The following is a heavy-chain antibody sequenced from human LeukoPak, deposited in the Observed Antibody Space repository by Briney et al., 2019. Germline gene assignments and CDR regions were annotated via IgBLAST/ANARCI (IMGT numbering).Heavy chain of an antibody. CDR2: IYHSGST. D-gene: IGHD5-18*01. V-gene: IGHV4-30-2*01. Sequence: SETLSLTCTVSGGSISSGGYYWSWIRQPPGKGLEWIGYIYHSGSTYYNPSLKSRVTISVDRSKNQFSLKLSSVTAADTAVYYCARDARGYSYGYSWFDPWGQGTLVTVSS. J-gene: IGHJ5*02. CDR3: ARDARGYSYGYSWFDP. CDR1: GGSISSGGYY.